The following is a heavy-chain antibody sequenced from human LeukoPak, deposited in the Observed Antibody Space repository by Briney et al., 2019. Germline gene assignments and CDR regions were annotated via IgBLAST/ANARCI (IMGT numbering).Heavy chain of an antibody. D-gene: IGHD3-22*01. V-gene: IGHV3-21*01. CDR3: ARWGPKHYDSSLGDY. Sequence: PGGSLRLSCAASGFTFSSFSMNWVRQAPGKGLEWVSSISGSSSYIYYADSVKGRFTISRDNAKNSLYLQMNSLRAEDTAVYYCARWGPKHYDSSLGDYWGQGTLVTVSS. CDR2: ISGSSSYI. CDR1: GFTFSSFS. J-gene: IGHJ4*02.